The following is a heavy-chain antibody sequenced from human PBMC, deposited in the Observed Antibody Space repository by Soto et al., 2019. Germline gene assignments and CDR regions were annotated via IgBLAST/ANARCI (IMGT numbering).Heavy chain of an antibody. CDR1: GYTFTSYG. D-gene: IGHD4-17*01. V-gene: IGHV1-18*01. Sequence: QVQLVQSGAEVKKPGASVKVSCKASGYTFTSYGISWVRQAPGQGLEWMGWISAYNGNTNYAQKLQGRVTMTTDTSXSXXDMEPRSLRSDDTAVYYCARDSSGDYAYYYYGMDVWGQGTTVTVSS. J-gene: IGHJ6*02. CDR2: ISAYNGNT. CDR3: ARDSSGDYAYYYYGMDV.